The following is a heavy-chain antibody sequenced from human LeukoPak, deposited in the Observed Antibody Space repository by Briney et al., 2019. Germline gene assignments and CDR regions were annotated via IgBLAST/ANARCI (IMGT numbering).Heavy chain of an antibody. D-gene: IGHD3-22*01. J-gene: IGHJ6*02. CDR2: IVVGSGNT. CDR3: ASYYDSSGYPGLPYGMDV. CDR1: GFTFSSSA. V-gene: IGHV1-58*01. Sequence: ASVKVSCKASGFTFSSSAVQWVRQARGQRLEWIGWIVVGSGNTDSAQKFQERVTITRDMSTSTAYMELSSLGSEDTAVYYCASYYDSSGYPGLPYGMDVWGQGTTVTVSS.